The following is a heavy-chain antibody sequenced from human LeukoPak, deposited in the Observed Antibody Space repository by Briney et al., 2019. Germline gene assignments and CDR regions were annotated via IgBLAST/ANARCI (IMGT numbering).Heavy chain of an antibody. CDR1: GFTFNGYV. J-gene: IGHJ4*02. D-gene: IGHD3-16*01. V-gene: IGHV3-30*03. Sequence: PGGSLRLSCAGSGFTFNGYVMHWVRQAPGKGLEWVAVISHDGLKTNSADSVKGRFTISRDNSKSTLNLQMNSLRAEDTAVYYCARSATGGNDYWGQGTLVTVSS. CDR2: ISHDGLKT. CDR3: ARSATGGNDY.